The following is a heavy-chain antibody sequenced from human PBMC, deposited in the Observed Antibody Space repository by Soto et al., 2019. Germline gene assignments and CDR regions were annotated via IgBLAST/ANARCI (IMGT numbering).Heavy chain of an antibody. CDR1: GFTFSSYG. CDR3: ARDPGPRSWYPPYYYYYGMDV. CDR2: IWYDGSNK. J-gene: IGHJ6*02. D-gene: IGHD6-13*01. Sequence: GGSLRLSCAASGFTFSSYGMHWVRQAPGKGLEWVAVIWYDGSNKYYADSVKGRFTISRDNSKNTLYLQMNSMRAEDTAVYYCARDPGPRSWYPPYYYYYGMDVWGQGTTVTVSS. V-gene: IGHV3-33*01.